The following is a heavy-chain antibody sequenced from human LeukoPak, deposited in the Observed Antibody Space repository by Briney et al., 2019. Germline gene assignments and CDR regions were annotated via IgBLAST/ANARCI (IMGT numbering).Heavy chain of an antibody. J-gene: IGHJ4*02. CDR1: GGSFSGYY. V-gene: IGHV4-34*01. Sequence: SETLSLTCAVYGGSFSGYYWSWIRQPPGKGLEWIGEINHSGSTNYNPSLKSRVTISVDTSKNQFSLKLSSVTAADTAVYYCARRTPTRYCSGGSCYGGLGYWGQGTLVTVSS. D-gene: IGHD2-15*01. CDR3: ARRTPTRYCSGGSCYGGLGY. CDR2: INHSGST.